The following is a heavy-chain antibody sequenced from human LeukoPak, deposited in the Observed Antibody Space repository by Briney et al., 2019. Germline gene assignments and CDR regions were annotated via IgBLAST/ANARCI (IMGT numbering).Heavy chain of an antibody. CDR2: IYYSGST. V-gene: IGHV4-59*01. CDR3: ARGLRDYYYYYMDV. J-gene: IGHJ6*03. D-gene: IGHD2-21*02. Sequence: PSETLSLTCTVSGGSISSYYWSWIRQPPGKGLEWIGYIYYSGSTNYNPSLKSRVTISVDTSKNQSSLKLSSVTAADTAVYYCARGLRDYYYYYMDVWGKGTTVTISS. CDR1: GGSISSYY.